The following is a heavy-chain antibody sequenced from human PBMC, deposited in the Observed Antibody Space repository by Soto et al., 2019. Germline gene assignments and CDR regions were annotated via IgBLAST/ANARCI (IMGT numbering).Heavy chain of an antibody. CDR3: TSSSGSGSYYNAGPYYYYYYGMDV. CDR1: GFTFSGSA. J-gene: IGHJ6*02. D-gene: IGHD3-10*01. Sequence: GGSLRLSCAASGFTFSGSAMHWVRQASGKGLEWVGRIRSKANSYATAYAASVKGRFTISRDDSKNTAYLQMNSLKTEDTAVYYCTSSSGSGSYYNAGPYYYYYYGMDVWGQGTTVTVSS. CDR2: IRSKANSYAT. V-gene: IGHV3-73*01.